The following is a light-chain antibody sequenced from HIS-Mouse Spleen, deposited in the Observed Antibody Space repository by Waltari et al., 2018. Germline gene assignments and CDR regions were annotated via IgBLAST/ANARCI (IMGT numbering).Light chain of an antibody. J-gene: IGLJ1*01. Sequence: QSVLTQPPSASGTPGQRVTISCSGSRSNLGSNTVNWYQQLPGTAPKLLIHSNNQRPSGVPDRFSGSKSGTSASLAISGLQSEDEADYYCAAWDDSLNGYVFGTGTKVTVL. CDR3: AAWDDSLNGYV. CDR2: SNN. CDR1: RSNLGSNT. V-gene: IGLV1-44*01.